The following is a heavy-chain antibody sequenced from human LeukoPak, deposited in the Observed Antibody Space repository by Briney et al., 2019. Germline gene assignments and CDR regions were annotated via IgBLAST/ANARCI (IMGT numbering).Heavy chain of an antibody. Sequence: GESLKISCKGSGYSFTSYWIGWVRQMPGKGLEWMGIIYPGDSDTRYSPSFQGQVTISADKSISTAYLQWSSLKASDTAMYYCARNGYYYDSSGYPNWFDPWGQGTLVTVSS. CDR2: IYPGDSDT. D-gene: IGHD3-22*01. CDR3: ARNGYYYDSSGYPNWFDP. J-gene: IGHJ5*02. V-gene: IGHV5-51*01. CDR1: GYSFTSYW.